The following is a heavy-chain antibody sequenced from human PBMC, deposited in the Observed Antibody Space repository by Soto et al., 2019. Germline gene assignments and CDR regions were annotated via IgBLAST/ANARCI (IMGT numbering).Heavy chain of an antibody. CDR1: GGSFSGYY. J-gene: IGHJ6*02. CDR2: INHSGST. CDR3: ARFGAIIYYYYGMAV. V-gene: IGHV4-34*01. Sequence: PSETLSLTCAVYGGSFSGYYWSWIRQPPGKGLEWIGEINHSGSTNYNPSLKSRVTISVDTSKNQFSLKLSSVTAADTAVYYCARFGAIIYYYYGMAVWGQGTTVTVSS. D-gene: IGHD3-10*01.